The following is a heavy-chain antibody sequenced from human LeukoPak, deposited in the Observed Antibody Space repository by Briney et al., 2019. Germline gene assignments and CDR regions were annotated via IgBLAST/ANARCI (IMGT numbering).Heavy chain of an antibody. CDR3: ARAAAAAAGNLAPWMYGMDV. CDR2: INHSGST. V-gene: IGHV4-34*01. Sequence: SETLSLTCAVYGGSFSGYYWSCIRHPPGKGLEWIGEINHSGSTNYNPSLKSRVTISVDTSKNQFSLKLSSVTAADTAVYYCARAAAAAAGNLAPWMYGMDVWGKGTTVTVSS. CDR1: GGSFSGYY. J-gene: IGHJ6*04. D-gene: IGHD6-13*01.